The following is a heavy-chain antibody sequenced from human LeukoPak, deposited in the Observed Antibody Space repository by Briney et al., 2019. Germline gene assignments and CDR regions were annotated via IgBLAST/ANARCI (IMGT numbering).Heavy chain of an antibody. CDR2: IYHSGIA. CDR1: GYSITSGYD. D-gene: IGHD2-2*02. CDR3: VRYCSSSTCYTRAVDY. Sequence: SETLSLTCTVSGYSITSGYDWAWIRQPPGKGLERSGRIYHSGIAYYNPSLKSRDTISVDTSKNLFSLKLSSVTAADTAVYYCVRYCSSSTCYTRAVDYWGQGTLVTVSS. J-gene: IGHJ4*02. V-gene: IGHV4-38-2*02.